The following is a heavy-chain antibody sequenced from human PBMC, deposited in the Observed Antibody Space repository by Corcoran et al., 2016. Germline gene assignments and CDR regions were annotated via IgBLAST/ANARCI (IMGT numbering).Heavy chain of an antibody. D-gene: IGHD3-9*01. Sequence: EQLQQWGAGLWKPSETLSLTCAVYGGCFSGYYWRWIRQPPGKGLEGIGEVNHSGSTNYNPSLKSRVTISIDTSKNKFSLKLSSVTAADTAVYYCARYYDILTGYYGYGMDVWGQETTVTVSS. CDR3: ARYYDILTGYYGYGMDV. V-gene: IGHV4-34*01. CDR1: GGCFSGYY. CDR2: VNHSGST. J-gene: IGHJ6*02.